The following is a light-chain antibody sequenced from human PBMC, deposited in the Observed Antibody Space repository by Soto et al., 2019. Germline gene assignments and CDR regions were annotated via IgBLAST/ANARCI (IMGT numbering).Light chain of an antibody. Sequence: DIQMTQSPSSLSASVGDRVTITCRASQSISNYLNWYQQKPGKAPKLLMYAASSLQSGVPSRFGGSGSGTDFTLTISSLQPEDFATYYCQQSYSTPRTLGQGTQVEIK. CDR1: QSISNY. CDR3: QQSYSTPRT. CDR2: AAS. J-gene: IGKJ1*01. V-gene: IGKV1-39*01.